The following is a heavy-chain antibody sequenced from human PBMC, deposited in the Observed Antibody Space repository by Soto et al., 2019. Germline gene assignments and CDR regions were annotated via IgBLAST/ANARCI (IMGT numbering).Heavy chain of an antibody. Sequence: TLSLTCTISCGSMNSRGSYCNRIRQQSCKGLECIGYIYYSGSTYYNPSLKSRLSISVDTSKNQFSLKLSSMTAADTAVYYCATNGGYYDTSGPKYFQHWGQGTLVTVSS. D-gene: IGHD3-22*01. V-gene: IGHV4-31*03. CDR2: IYYSGST. CDR3: ATNGGYYDTSGPKYFQH. J-gene: IGHJ1*01. CDR1: CGSMNSRGSY.